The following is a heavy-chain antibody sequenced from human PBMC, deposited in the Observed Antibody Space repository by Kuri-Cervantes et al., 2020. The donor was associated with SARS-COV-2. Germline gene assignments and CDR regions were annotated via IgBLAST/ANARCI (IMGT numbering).Heavy chain of an antibody. Sequence: ASVKVSCKASGYTFTSYGISWVRQAPGQGLEWMGWINPNSGGTNYAQKFQGRVTMTRDTSISTAYMELSRLRSDDTAVYYCARALGSSGYQTWYWFDPWGQGTLVTVSS. D-gene: IGHD3-22*01. CDR2: INPNSGGT. CDR1: GYTFTSYG. CDR3: ARALGSSGYQTWYWFDP. V-gene: IGHV1-2*02. J-gene: IGHJ5*02.